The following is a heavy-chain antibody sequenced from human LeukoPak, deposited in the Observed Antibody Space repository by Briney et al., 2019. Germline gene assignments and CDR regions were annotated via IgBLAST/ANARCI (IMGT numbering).Heavy chain of an antibody. J-gene: IGHJ4*02. Sequence: ASVKVSCKASGYTFTSYYMHWVRQAPGQGLEWMGIINPSGASTGYAQKFQGRVTMIWDTSTSTVYMELSSLRSEDTAVYYCARFSSSWYSSFDYWGQGTLVTVSS. CDR3: ARFSSSWYSSFDY. D-gene: IGHD6-13*01. CDR2: INPSGAST. CDR1: GYTFTSYY. V-gene: IGHV1-46*01.